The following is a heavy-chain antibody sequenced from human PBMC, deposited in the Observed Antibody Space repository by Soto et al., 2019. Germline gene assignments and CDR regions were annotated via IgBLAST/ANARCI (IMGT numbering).Heavy chain of an antibody. Sequence: VQLVQSGAEVKKPGESLRISCEASGYNFTSYWIIWVRQMPGKGLEWMGRLHPSDSYTNYSPSFQGHVTISADKSITTAYLQWSSLKASDTAIYYCARLGQAFGGLIGHDFWGQGTLVTVSS. V-gene: IGHV5-10-1*03. CDR2: LHPSDSYT. CDR3: ARLGQAFGGLIGHDF. D-gene: IGHD3-16*02. J-gene: IGHJ4*02. CDR1: GYNFTSYW.